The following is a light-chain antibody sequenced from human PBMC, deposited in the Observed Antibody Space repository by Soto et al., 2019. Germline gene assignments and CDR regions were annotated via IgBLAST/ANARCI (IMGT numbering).Light chain of an antibody. CDR1: QRLTSSY. CDR2: GAS. CDR3: QQYSSSPGT. J-gene: IGKJ1*01. Sequence: EIVLTQSPGTLSLSPGERATLSCRASQRLTSSYLAWYQQKPGQAPRLLIYGASSRATGIPDRFSGSGSGTDFNLTISRLEPEDFAVYSCQQYSSSPGTFGQGTKVEIK. V-gene: IGKV3-20*01.